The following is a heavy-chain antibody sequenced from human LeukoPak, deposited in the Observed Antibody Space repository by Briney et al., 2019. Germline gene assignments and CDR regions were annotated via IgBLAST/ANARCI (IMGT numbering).Heavy chain of an antibody. Sequence: ASVKVSCKASGYTFPSYGISWVRQAPGQGLEWMGWISVYNGKTKYPQKLQGRVTLTTDTSTSTVYMELRSLISDDTAVYYCARNVQEVWFGELFPDYYDYWGQGTLVTVSS. D-gene: IGHD3-10*01. V-gene: IGHV1-18*01. CDR3: ARNVQEVWFGELFPDYYDY. CDR1: GYTFPSYG. CDR2: ISVYNGKT. J-gene: IGHJ4*02.